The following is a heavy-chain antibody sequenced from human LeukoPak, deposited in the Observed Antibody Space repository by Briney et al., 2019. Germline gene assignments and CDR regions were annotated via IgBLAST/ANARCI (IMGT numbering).Heavy chain of an antibody. CDR1: GDSVSSNSAA. J-gene: IGHJ6*02. CDR3: ARTITMVRGVMAYYHYGMDV. D-gene: IGHD3-10*01. V-gene: IGHV6-1*01. CDR2: TYYRSKWYN. Sequence: SQTLSLTCAISGDSVSSNSAAWNWIRQSPSRGLEWLGRTYYRSKWYNDYAVSVKSRIPINPDTSKNQFSLQLNSVTPEDTAVYYCARTITMVRGVMAYYHYGMDVWGQGTTVTVSS.